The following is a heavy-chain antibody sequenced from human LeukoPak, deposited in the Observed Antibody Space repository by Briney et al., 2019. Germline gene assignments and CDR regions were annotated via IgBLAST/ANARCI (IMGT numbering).Heavy chain of an antibody. CDR3: ARVTSRLGVCDY. D-gene: IGHD2-8*01. Sequence: SETLSLTGTVSGGSICSYYWNLIRQPPGKWLEWIGSIYHRRTFYNPSLKSRVTISVDTSKNQFSLKLTSVTAADTAVYYCARVTSRLGVCDYWGQGSLVTVSS. CDR2: IYHRRT. V-gene: IGHV4-38-2*02. J-gene: IGHJ4*02. CDR1: GGSICSYY.